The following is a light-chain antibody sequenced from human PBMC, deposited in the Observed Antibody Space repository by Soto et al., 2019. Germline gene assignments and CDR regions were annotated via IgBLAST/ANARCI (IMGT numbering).Light chain of an antibody. V-gene: IGKV1-27*01. CDR1: QRISNY. CDR2: AAS. Sequence: DIQMTQSPSSLSASVGDRVTITCRASQRISNYLAWYQQKPGKVPKLLIYAASTLQSGVPSRFSGSGSGTDFTLTISSLQPEDVATYYCQQYNDAPWTFGPGTKVEIK. CDR3: QQYNDAPWT. J-gene: IGKJ1*01.